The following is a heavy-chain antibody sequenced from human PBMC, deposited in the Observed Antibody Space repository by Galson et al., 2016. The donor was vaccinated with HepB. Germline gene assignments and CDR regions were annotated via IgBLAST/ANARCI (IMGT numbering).Heavy chain of an antibody. V-gene: IGHV1-3*01. J-gene: IGHJ4*02. CDR2: INAGNGNT. Sequence: SVKVSCKASGYTFTSYAMHWVRQAPGQRLEWMGWINAGNGNTKYSQKFQGRVTITRDTSANTAYMELSSLRSEDTAVYYCARDGGPKGSGYHLDYWGQGTLVTVSS. CDR3: ARDGGPKGSGYHLDY. CDR1: GYTFTSYA. D-gene: IGHD3-3*01.